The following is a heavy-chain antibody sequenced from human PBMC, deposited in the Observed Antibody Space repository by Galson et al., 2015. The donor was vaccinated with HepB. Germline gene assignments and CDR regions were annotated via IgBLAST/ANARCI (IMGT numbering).Heavy chain of an antibody. CDR2: ISPYNRYK. Sequence: SVKVSCNASGYTFSSYSIIWVRQAPGQGLEWMGWISPYNRYKNYTQKLQGRVTMTTDTSTSTAFMDLRSLRSDDTAVYYCARGALVVAVGATQNNWVRPWGQGTLVTVSS. CDR1: GYTFSSYS. V-gene: IGHV1-18*01. CDR3: ARGALVVAVGATQNNWVRP. D-gene: IGHD2-15*01. J-gene: IGHJ5*02.